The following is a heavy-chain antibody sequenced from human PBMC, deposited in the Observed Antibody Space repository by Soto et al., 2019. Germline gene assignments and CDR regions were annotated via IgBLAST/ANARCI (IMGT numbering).Heavy chain of an antibody. CDR1: GYTFTSYG. CDR2: ISAYNGNT. Sequence: ASVKVSCKASGYTFTSYGISWVRQAPGQGLEWMGWISAYNGNTNYAQKLQGRVTMTTGTSTSTAYMELRSLRSDDTALYYCARDAASYCSGGSCYCSDWAQGPLVTVSS. D-gene: IGHD2-15*01. V-gene: IGHV1-18*01. J-gene: IGHJ4*02. CDR3: ARDAASYCSGGSCYCSD.